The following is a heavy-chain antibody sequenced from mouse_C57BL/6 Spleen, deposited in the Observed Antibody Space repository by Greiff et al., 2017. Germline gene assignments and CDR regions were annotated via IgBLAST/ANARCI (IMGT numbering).Heavy chain of an antibody. D-gene: IGHD2-12*01. CDR2: IDPSDSET. J-gene: IGHJ3*01. CDR3: ARSRGMLLGAY. CDR1: GYTFTSYW. Sequence: VQLQQPGAELVRPGSSVKLSCKASGYTFTSYWMHWVKQRPIQGLEWIGNIDPSDSETHYNQKFKDKATLTVDKSSSTAYMQLSSRTSEDSAVYYCARSRGMLLGAYWGQGTLVTVSA. V-gene: IGHV1-52*01.